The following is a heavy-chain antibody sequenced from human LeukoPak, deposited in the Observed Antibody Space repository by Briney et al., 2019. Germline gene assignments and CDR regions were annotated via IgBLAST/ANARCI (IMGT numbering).Heavy chain of an antibody. CDR1: GFTVSSNY. D-gene: IGHD5-18*01. V-gene: IGHV3-66*02. J-gene: IGHJ4*02. CDR3: ARDSVSSYGYLFDY. Sequence: PGGSLRLSCAASGFTVSSNYMSWVRQAPGKGLEWVSVIYSGGSTYYADSVKGRFTISRDNSKNPRYLQMNSLRAEDTAVYYCARDSVSSYGYLFDYWGQGTLVTVSS. CDR2: IYSGGST.